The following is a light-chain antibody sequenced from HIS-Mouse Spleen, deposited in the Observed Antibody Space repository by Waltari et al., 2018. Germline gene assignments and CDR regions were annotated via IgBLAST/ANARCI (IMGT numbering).Light chain of an antibody. Sequence: SYELTQPPSVSVSPGQTARITCPGDAWPKKYAYRYQQKSGQAPVLVIYEDSKRPSGSPERFSGSSSGTMATLTISGAQVEDEADYYCYSTDSSGNHRVFGGGTKLTVL. CDR1: AWPKKY. J-gene: IGLJ2*01. V-gene: IGLV3-10*01. CDR2: EDS. CDR3: YSTDSSGNHRV.